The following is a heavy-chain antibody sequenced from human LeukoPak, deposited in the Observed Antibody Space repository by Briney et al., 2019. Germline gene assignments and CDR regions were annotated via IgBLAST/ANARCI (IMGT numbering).Heavy chain of an antibody. Sequence: VASVKVSCKASGYTFTSYGISWVRQAPGQGLEWMGWISAYNGNTNYAQKLQGRVTMTTGTSTSTAYMELRSLRSDDTAVYYCAREESGSYSNWFDPWGQGTLVTVSS. D-gene: IGHD1-26*01. CDR3: AREESGSYSNWFDP. V-gene: IGHV1-18*01. CDR1: GYTFTSYG. J-gene: IGHJ5*02. CDR2: ISAYNGNT.